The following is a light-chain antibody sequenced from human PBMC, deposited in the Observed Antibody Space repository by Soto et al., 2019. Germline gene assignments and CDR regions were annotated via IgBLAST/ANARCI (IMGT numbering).Light chain of an antibody. CDR3: QQNSKDTPGT. V-gene: IGKV1-27*01. Sequence: DIQMTHSPSSLSASVLYIVTFTFRSSQDIGHFLAWYQQRPGKVPKLLIYYATNLQLGVPSRFSGSGSGTDFTLTISSLQPEDVGTYYCQQNSKDTPGTFGQGTKVDIK. CDR2: YAT. J-gene: IGKJ1*01. CDR1: QDIGHF.